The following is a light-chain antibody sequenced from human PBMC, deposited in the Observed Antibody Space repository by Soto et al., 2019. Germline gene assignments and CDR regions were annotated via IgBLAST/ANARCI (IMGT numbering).Light chain of an antibody. CDR3: SSYAGSSNV. Sequence: QSALTQPPSASGSPGQSVAISCTGTSSDVGGYNYVSWYQQHPGKAPKLMIYEVNKRPSGVPDRFSGSKSGNTASLTVSGLQAEDEGGYYCSSYAGSSNVFGTGTKLTVL. V-gene: IGLV2-8*01. CDR1: SSDVGGYNY. CDR2: EVN. J-gene: IGLJ1*01.